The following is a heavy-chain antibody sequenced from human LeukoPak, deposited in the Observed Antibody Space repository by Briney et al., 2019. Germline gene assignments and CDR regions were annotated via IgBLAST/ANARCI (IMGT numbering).Heavy chain of an antibody. Sequence: GGSLRLSCAVSGFTFSSYAMSWVRQAPGKGLEWVSTISGSGGNTLYADSVKGRFTISRDNSKNTLHLQMNSLRAEDTAIYSCAQGHGDYVGPFDYWGQGTLVTVSS. CDR1: GFTFSSYA. CDR2: ISGSGGNT. V-gene: IGHV3-23*01. D-gene: IGHD4-17*01. CDR3: AQGHGDYVGPFDY. J-gene: IGHJ4*02.